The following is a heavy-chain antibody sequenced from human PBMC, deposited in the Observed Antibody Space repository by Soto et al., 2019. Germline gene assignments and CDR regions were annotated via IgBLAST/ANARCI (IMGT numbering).Heavy chain of an antibody. CDR2: IWYDGSNK. Sequence: PGGSLRLSCAASGFTFSSYGMHWVRQAPGKGLEWVAVIWYDGSNKYYADSVKGRFTISRDNSKNTLYLQMNSLRAEDTDVYYCARDRNKVPIAATQYYYYYYGMDVWGQGTTVTLSS. CDR1: GFTFSSYG. V-gene: IGHV3-33*01. CDR3: ARDRNKVPIAATQYYYYYYGMDV. D-gene: IGHD6-13*01. J-gene: IGHJ6*02.